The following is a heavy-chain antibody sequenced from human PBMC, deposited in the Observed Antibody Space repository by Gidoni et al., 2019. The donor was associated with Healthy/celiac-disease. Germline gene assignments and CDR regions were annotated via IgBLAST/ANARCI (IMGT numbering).Heavy chain of an antibody. Sequence: EVQLLESGGGLVQPGGSLRLSCAASGFTFSRYAMSWVRQAPGKGLEWVSAIRGSGGSTYNADYVKGRFTISRDNSKNTLYLQMNSLRAEDTAVYYCAKDLTPGEVVTYAFDIWGQGTMVTVSS. J-gene: IGHJ3*02. D-gene: IGHD2-21*02. CDR3: AKDLTPGEVVTYAFDI. V-gene: IGHV3-23*01. CDR2: IRGSGGST. CDR1: GFTFSRYA.